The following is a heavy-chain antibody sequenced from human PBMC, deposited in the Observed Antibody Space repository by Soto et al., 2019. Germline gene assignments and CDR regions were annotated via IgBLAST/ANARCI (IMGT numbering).Heavy chain of an antibody. V-gene: IGHV5-51*01. CDR3: ARTAAAGKYYYGMDV. CDR1: GYSFTSYW. D-gene: IGHD6-13*01. Sequence: RGESLKISCKGSGYSFTSYWIGWVRQMPGKGLEWMGIIYPGDSDTRCSPSFQGQVTISADKSISTAYLQWSSLKASDTAMYYCARTAAAGKYYYGMDVWGQGTTVTVSS. J-gene: IGHJ6*02. CDR2: IYPGDSDT.